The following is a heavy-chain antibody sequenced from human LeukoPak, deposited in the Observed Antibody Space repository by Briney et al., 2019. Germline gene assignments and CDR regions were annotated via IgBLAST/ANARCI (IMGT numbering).Heavy chain of an antibody. D-gene: IGHD2/OR15-2a*01. J-gene: IGHJ4*02. Sequence: SSGTLSLTCTVSGDSISNYYWSWIRQPPGKGLEWIGYIYYSESTNYNPSLKSRVTISTDTSKSQFSLNLRSVTAEDTGIYYCARGRCRNSGCRPYFDYWGQGTQVTVSS. CDR3: ARGRCRNSGCRPYFDY. V-gene: IGHV4-59*01. CDR1: GDSISNYY. CDR2: IYYSEST.